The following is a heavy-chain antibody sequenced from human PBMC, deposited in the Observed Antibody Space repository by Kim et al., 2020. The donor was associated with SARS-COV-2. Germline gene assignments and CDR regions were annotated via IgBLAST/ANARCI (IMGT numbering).Heavy chain of an antibody. Sequence: GSLRLSCAASGFTLSSYGMHWVRQAPGKGLEWVAVISYDGSNKKYADPVKGRFTISRDNSKNTLYLQMNSLRAENTAVYYCAKDLVRGYSYGWSYYYYGMGVWGPGTTVTVSS. V-gene: IGHV3-30*18. CDR3: AKDLVRGYSYGWSYYYYGMGV. D-gene: IGHD5-18*01. CDR1: GFTLSSYG. J-gene: IGHJ6*02. CDR2: ISYDGSNK.